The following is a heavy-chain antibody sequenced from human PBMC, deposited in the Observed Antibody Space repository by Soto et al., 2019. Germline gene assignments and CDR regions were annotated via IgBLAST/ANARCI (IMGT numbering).Heavy chain of an antibody. D-gene: IGHD6-6*01. V-gene: IGHV3-30*18. CDR2: ISYDGSNK. J-gene: IGHJ4*02. CDR1: GFTFSSYG. CDR3: AKESARLYPAFDY. Sequence: QVQLVESGGGVVQPGRSLRLSCAASGFTFSSYGMHWVRQAPGKGLEWVAVISYDGSNKYYADSVKGRFTISRDNSKNTLYLQMNSLRAEDTAVYYCAKESARLYPAFDYWGQGTLVTVSS.